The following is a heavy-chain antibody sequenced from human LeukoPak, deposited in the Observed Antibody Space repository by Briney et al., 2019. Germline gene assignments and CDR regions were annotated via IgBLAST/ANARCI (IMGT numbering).Heavy chain of an antibody. CDR1: GGSISSSSYY. CDR3: ARGHRGFDY. CDR2: IYYSGST. V-gene: IGHV4-39*01. J-gene: IGHJ4*02. Sequence: SETLSLTCTVSGGSISSSSYYGGWIRQPPGKGLEWIGSIYYSGSTYYNPSLKSRVTISVDTSKNQFSLKLSSVAAADTAVYYCARGHRGFDYWGQGTLVTVSS. D-gene: IGHD1-26*01.